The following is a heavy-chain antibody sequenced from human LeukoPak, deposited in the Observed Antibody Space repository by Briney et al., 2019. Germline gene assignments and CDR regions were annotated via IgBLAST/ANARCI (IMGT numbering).Heavy chain of an antibody. Sequence: GASVKVSCKASGGTFSSYAISWVRQAPGQGLEWMGGIIPIFGTANYAQKFQGRVTITADESTSTAYMELSSLRSEDTAVYYCASLSTLDIVVVPAAYGDYYYYMDVWGKGTTVTVSS. CDR2: IIPIFGTA. V-gene: IGHV1-69*13. J-gene: IGHJ6*03. CDR1: GGTFSSYA. D-gene: IGHD2-2*01. CDR3: ASLSTLDIVVVPAAYGDYYYYMDV.